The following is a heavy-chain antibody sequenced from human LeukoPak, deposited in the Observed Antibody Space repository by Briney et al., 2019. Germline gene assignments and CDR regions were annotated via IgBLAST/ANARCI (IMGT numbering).Heavy chain of an antibody. D-gene: IGHD3-22*01. CDR2: ISGSGGSR. Sequence: GGSLRLSCAASGFTFSSYWMSWVRQAPGKGLEWVSAISGSGGSRYYADSVKGRFTISRDNSKNTLYLQMNSLRAEDTAVYYCAKDSSGYSDYFDYWGQGTLVTVSS. J-gene: IGHJ4*02. CDR1: GFTFSSYW. V-gene: IGHV3-23*01. CDR3: AKDSSGYSDYFDY.